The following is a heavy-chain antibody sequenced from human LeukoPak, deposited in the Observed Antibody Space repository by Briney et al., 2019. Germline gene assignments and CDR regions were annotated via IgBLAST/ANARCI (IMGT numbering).Heavy chain of an antibody. CDR1: GDSVSTNSAA. Sequence: SQTLSLTCAISGDSVSTNSAAWNWIRQSPSGGLEWLGRTYYRSKWHTDYAVSVKSRITFKPDTSKNQFSLQLRSVTPEDTAVYYCARGVWDIVVVSASRAYYYYMDVWGKGTTVTVS. CDR2: TYYRSKWHT. CDR3: ARGVWDIVVVSASRAYYYYMDV. V-gene: IGHV6-1*01. J-gene: IGHJ6*03. D-gene: IGHD2-2*01.